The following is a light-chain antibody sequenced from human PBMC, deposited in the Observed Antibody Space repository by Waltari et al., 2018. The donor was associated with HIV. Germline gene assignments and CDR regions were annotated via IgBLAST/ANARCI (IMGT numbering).Light chain of an antibody. CDR1: QTISKF. J-gene: IGKJ1*01. CDR2: SAS. CDR3: QQTNSAPWT. V-gene: IGKV1-39*01. Sequence: IQMTQSPSSLSASVGDRVPVSCRANQTISKFLNWYQHKPGKAPNLLISSASNLHGGVPSRFGGSGSGTDFALTISSLQPEDFAVYYCQQTNSAPWTFGQGTKIDIK.